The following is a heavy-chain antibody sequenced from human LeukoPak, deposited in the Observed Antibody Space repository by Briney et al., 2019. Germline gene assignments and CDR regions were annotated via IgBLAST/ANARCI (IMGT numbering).Heavy chain of an antibody. J-gene: IGHJ6*02. CDR3: ARDRRGYDSSGYHQYGMDV. CDR1: GFTVSSNY. D-gene: IGHD3-22*01. CDR2: IYSGGST. Sequence: GGSLRLSCAASGFTVSSNYMSWVRQAPGKGLEWVSVIYSGGSTYYADSVKDRFTISRDNSKNTLYLQMNSLRAEDTAVYYCARDRRGYDSSGYHQYGMDVWGQGTTVTVSS. V-gene: IGHV3-66*02.